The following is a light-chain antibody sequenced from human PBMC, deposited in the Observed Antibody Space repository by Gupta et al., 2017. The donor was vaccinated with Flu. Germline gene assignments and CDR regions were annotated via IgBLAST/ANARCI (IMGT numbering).Light chain of an antibody. Sequence: TVMTQSPLSLSVTPGEPASISCRSSQSLLHTNGYNYLDWYLQKPGQSPQLLIYLGSNRASGVPDRFSGSGSGTNFTLKISRVEAEDVGIYYCMQALHTPRTFGQGTKLEVK. V-gene: IGKV2-28*01. CDR3: MQALHTPRT. J-gene: IGKJ1*01. CDR1: QSLLHTNGYNY. CDR2: LGS.